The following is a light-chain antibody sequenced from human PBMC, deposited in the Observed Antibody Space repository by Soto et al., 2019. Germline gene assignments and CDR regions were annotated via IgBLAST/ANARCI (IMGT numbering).Light chain of an antibody. CDR3: QQYNSAPIT. CDR2: GAS. V-gene: IGKV1-27*01. Sequence: DIQMTQSPSSLSGFVGDTVTITCRASQGISNFLAWYQQRPGKAPKLLIYGASTLQSGAPFRISGGGSGTDFTLTISSLQPEDVATYYCQQYNSAPITFGPGTTVDIK. J-gene: IGKJ3*01. CDR1: QGISNF.